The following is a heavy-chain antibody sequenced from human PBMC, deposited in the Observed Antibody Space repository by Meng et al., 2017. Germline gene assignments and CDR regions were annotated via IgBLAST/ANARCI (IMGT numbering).Heavy chain of an antibody. CDR2: IYHSGST. CDR1: GGTISSSNW. D-gene: IGHD5-18*01. V-gene: IGHV4-4*02. J-gene: IGHJ2*01. Sequence: LPGCGPVRGMPSGTLSPTCAVSGGTISSSNWWSWVRQPPGKGLEWIGEIYHSGSTNYNPSLKSRVTISVDKSKNQFSLKLSSVTAADTAVYYCARGSGYSYGFNWYFDLWGRGTLVTVSS. CDR3: ARGSGYSYGFNWYFDL.